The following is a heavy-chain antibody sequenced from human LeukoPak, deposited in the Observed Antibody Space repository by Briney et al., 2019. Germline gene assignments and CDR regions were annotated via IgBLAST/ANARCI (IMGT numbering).Heavy chain of an antibody. CDR3: ARSPSYSSSSYWFDP. J-gene: IGHJ5*02. CDR2: IYYSGST. Sequence: SETLSLTCTVSGGSISSSSYYWGWIRQPPGKGLEWIGSIYYSGSTYYNPSLKSRVTISVDTSKNQFSLKLSSVTAADTAVYYCARSPSYSSSSYWFDPWGQGTLVTVSS. D-gene: IGHD6-6*01. V-gene: IGHV4-39*01. CDR1: GGSISSSSYY.